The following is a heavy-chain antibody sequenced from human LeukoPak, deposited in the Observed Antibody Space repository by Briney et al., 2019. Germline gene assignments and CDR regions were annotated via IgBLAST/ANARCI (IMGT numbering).Heavy chain of an antibody. J-gene: IGHJ5*02. CDR2: TYYRSTWYN. CDR3: ARRLTQYDCFDP. D-gene: IGHD2-2*01. V-gene: IGHV6-1*01. CDR1: GDSVSTASNA. Sequence: SQTLSLTCAISGDSVSTASNAWYWIRQSPSRGLEWLGRTYYRSTWYNDYAVSVRGRITVNPDTSKNQFSLHLNSVTPEDTAVYYCARRLTQYDCFDPWGQGIPVTVSS.